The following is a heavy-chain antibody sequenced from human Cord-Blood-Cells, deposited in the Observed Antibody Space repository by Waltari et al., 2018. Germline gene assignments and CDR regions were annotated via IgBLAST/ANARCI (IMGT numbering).Heavy chain of an antibody. CDR3: AGDFNWNEACDI. CDR1: GYTFTSYD. D-gene: IGHD1-20*01. J-gene: IGHJ3*02. CDR2: MNPYGGNT. V-gene: IGHV1-8*01. Sequence: QVQLVQSGAEVKKPGASVKVSCKASGYTFTSYDINWVRQATGQGLEWMGWMNPYGGNTGYAQKCRGGVTMTRNTSISTAYMGLSSMRSEDTAVYYCAGDFNWNEACDIWGQGTMVSVSS.